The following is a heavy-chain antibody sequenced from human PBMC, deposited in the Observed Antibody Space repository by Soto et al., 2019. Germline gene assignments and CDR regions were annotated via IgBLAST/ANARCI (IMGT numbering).Heavy chain of an antibody. J-gene: IGHJ6*02. CDR1: GLSLSTTGVG. D-gene: IGHD2-21*02. V-gene: IGHV2-5*02. Sequence: QITLKESGPTLVKPTQTLTLTCTFSGLSLSTTGVGVGWIRQPPGKALEWLALIYWDDDKRHSPSLKSRPTITQDTSTNQVVLTMTNMDPVDTATYYCVQSRCGGDCLQSYSSHSYYGLDVWGQGTTVTVSS. CDR3: VQSRCGGDCLQSYSSHSYYGLDV. CDR2: IYWDDDK.